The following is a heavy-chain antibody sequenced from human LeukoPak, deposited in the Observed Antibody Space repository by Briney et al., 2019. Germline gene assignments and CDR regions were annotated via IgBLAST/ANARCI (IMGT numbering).Heavy chain of an antibody. CDR2: INHSGST. Sequence: PSETLSLTCTVYDESLSAHYRGWIRQSPGKGLEWIGEINHSGSTNYNPSLKSRVTISVDTSKNQFSLKLSSVTAADTAVYYCARGRQQLVPWSWFDPWGQGTLVTVSS. CDR3: ARGRQQLVPWSWFDP. V-gene: IGHV4-34*01. J-gene: IGHJ5*02. CDR1: DESLSAHY. D-gene: IGHD6-13*01.